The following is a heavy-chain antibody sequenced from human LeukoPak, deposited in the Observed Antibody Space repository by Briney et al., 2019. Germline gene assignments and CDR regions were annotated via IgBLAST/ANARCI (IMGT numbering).Heavy chain of an antibody. J-gene: IGHJ4*02. CDR2: ISSGSSAI. V-gene: IGHV3-48*01. CDR1: GFSFSTYS. CDR3: GTGDPRFDY. D-gene: IGHD7-27*01. Sequence: GGSLRLSCAASGFSFSTYSMNWVLQAPGKGLQWVSYISSGSSAIYYTDSVKGRFTITRDDAKNSVYLQMNSLRTEDTAVYYCGTGDPRFDYWGQGILVTGSS.